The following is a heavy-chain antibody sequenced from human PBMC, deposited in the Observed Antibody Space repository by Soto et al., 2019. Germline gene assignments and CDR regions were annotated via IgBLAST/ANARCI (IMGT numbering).Heavy chain of an antibody. J-gene: IGHJ6*02. Sequence: EVQLVESGGGLVQPGGSLRLSCAASGFTLSSYQMHWVRQAPGKGLVWVSRLNSDGRSISYADSVKGRFTISRDNAKNTMYLQMNSLRAEDTAVYYCARDWYYGMDVWGQGTTVTVSS. CDR3: ARDWYYGMDV. CDR2: LNSDGRSI. V-gene: IGHV3-74*01. CDR1: GFTLSSYQ.